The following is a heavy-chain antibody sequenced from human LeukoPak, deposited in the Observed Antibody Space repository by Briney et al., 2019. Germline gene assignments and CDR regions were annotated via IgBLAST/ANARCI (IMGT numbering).Heavy chain of an antibody. CDR1: GYSFTTFW. CDR2: IYPGDSDT. D-gene: IGHD2-2*01. Sequence: GESLKISCRGSGYSFTTFWIGWVRQMPGKGLEWMGIIYPGDSDTRYSPSFQGQVTMSADKSINTAYLQWSSLKASDTAMYYCARRQGCSSTSCPPDSWGQGTLVTVSS. V-gene: IGHV5-51*01. J-gene: IGHJ4*02. CDR3: ARRQGCSSTSCPPDS.